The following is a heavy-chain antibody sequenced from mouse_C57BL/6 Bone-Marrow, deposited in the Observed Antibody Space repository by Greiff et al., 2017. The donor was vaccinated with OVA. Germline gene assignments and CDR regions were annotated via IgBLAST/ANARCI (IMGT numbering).Heavy chain of an antibody. CDR2: IYPENGDT. D-gene: IGHD2-1*01. J-gene: IGHJ2*01. CDR1: GFNIKDDY. Sequence: EVQLQESGAELVRPGASVKLSCTASGFNIKDDYMHWVKQRPEQGLEWIGWIYPENGDTEYASKFQGKATITADTSSNTAYLQLSSLTSEDTAVYYCTLIYYGNYGWFDYWGQGTTLTVSS. CDR3: TLIYYGNYGWFDY. V-gene: IGHV14-4*01.